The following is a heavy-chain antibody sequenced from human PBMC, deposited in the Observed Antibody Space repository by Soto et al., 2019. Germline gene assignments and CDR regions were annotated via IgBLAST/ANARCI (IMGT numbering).Heavy chain of an antibody. CDR1: GFTFSSYA. D-gene: IGHD3-10*01. V-gene: IGHV3-23*01. CDR3: AKTGIHRRITMVRGGFGRFDP. J-gene: IGHJ5*02. Sequence: PGGSLRLSCAASGFTFSSYAMSWVRQAPGKGLEWVSAISGSGGSTYYADSVKGRFTISRDNSKNTLYLQMNSLRAEDTAVYYCAKTGIHRRITMVRGGFGRFDPWGQGTLVTVSS. CDR2: ISGSGGST.